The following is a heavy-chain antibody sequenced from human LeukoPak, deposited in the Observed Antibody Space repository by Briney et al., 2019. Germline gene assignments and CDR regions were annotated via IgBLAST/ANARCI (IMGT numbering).Heavy chain of an antibody. V-gene: IGHV1-69*01. D-gene: IGHD3-22*01. CDR3: ASSYDSSGYTIDY. Sequence: SVKVSCKASGGTFSSYAISWVRQAPGQGLEWMGGIIPIFGTANYEQKFQGRVTITADESTSTAYMELSSLRSEDTAVYYCASSYDSSGYTIDYWGQGTLVTVSS. J-gene: IGHJ4*02. CDR2: IIPIFGTA. CDR1: GGTFSSYA.